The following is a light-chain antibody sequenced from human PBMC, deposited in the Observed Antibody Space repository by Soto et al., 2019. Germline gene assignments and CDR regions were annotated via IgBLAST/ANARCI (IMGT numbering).Light chain of an antibody. CDR1: QSVSSY. CDR2: DAY. V-gene: IGKV3-11*01. J-gene: IGKJ4*01. CDR3: QQRSDWPLT. Sequence: EIVLTQSPATLSLSPGERVTLSCRASQSVSSYFAWYQQKPGLAPRLLSYDAYTRAAGIPARFSGSGSGTDFTLTISSLEPDDFAIYYCQQRSDWPLTFGGGTKVEIK.